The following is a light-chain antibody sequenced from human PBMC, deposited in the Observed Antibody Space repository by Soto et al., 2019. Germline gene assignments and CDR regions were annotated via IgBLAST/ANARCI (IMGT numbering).Light chain of an antibody. J-gene: IGLJ1*01. CDR3: SSYAGSNNYV. CDR2: EVS. CDR1: SGDVGGYNY. V-gene: IGLV2-8*01. Sequence: LTQPPSASGSPGQSVTISCTGTSGDVGGYNYVSWYQQHPGKAPKLMIFEVSERPSGVPDRFSASKSGNTASLTVSGLQAEDEADYYCSSYAGSNNYVFGTGTKVPS.